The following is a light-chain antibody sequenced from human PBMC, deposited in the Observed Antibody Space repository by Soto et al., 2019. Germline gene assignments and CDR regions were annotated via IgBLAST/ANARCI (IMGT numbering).Light chain of an antibody. V-gene: IGKV1-5*03. CDR3: QQYNSDCPPT. J-gene: IGKJ3*01. Sequence: ILITRSPSTXPDQGQHRVPSPCRDKQSISTWLAWYQKKQGKDTXLXXXKASRLENGVQSGFSGSGSGKELTLTISGRYHDDFETYYCQQYNSDCPPTFCRGTKVDI. CDR1: QSISTW. CDR2: KAS.